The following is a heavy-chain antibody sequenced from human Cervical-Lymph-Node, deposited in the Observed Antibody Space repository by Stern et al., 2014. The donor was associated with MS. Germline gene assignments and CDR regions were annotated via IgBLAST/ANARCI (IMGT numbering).Heavy chain of an antibody. Sequence: EVQLLQSGGGLIQPGGSLRLSCAAPGFIVSKNYMSWVRQAPGKGLEWVSLIYTDGSTYYAGSVKGRFTISRASSKNKLFLQMNSLRAEDTAMYYCARAIFGVNTAAMAPDAFDSWGQGTMVTVSS. V-gene: IGHV3-53*01. CDR2: IYTDGST. J-gene: IGHJ3*01. CDR3: ARAIFGVNTAAMAPDAFDS. CDR1: GFIVSKNY. D-gene: IGHD3-3*01.